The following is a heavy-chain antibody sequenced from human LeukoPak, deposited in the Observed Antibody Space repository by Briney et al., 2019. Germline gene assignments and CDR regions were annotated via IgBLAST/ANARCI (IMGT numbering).Heavy chain of an antibody. J-gene: IGHJ6*02. V-gene: IGHV1-69*04. D-gene: IGHD3-3*01. Sequence: GSSVKVSCKASGGTFSSYAISWVRQAPGQGLEWMGRIIPILGIANYAQKFQGRVTITADKSTSTAYMELSSLRSEDTAVYYCARDDFWSGSRRLYYYGMDVWGQGTTVTVSS. CDR2: IIPILGIA. CDR1: GGTFSSYA. CDR3: ARDDFWSGSRRLYYYGMDV.